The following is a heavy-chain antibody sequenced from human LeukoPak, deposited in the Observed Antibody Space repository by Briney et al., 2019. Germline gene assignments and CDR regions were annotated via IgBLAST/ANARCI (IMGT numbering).Heavy chain of an antibody. J-gene: IGHJ4*02. CDR2: INHSGST. V-gene: IGHV4-34*01. D-gene: IGHD5-24*01. CDR3: SNRQYRDGFRH. CDR1: GGSISGYY. Sequence: PSETLSLTCTVSGGSISGYYWSWIRQPPGKGLEWIGEINHSGSTNYNPSLKSRVTISVDTSKNQFSLKLSSVTAADTAVYYCSNRQYRDGFRHWGQGTLVTVSS.